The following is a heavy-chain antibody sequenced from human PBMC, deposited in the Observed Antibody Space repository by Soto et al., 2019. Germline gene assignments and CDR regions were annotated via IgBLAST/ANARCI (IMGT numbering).Heavy chain of an antibody. CDR2: IFYSGST. CDR1: GDSVNYYH. Sequence: SETLSITCSVSGDSVNYYHWDWIRQSPEKGLEWIGSIFYSGSTNYNPSLQSRLTLSVDTSNNQFSLKLASLTVADTAVYFCARTSSVAWPFDLWGRGTLVTVSS. CDR3: ARTSSVAWPFDL. V-gene: IGHV4-59*02. J-gene: IGHJ4*02. D-gene: IGHD1-26*01.